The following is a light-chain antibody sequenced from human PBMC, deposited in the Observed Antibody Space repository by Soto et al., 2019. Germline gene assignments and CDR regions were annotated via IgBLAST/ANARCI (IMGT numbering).Light chain of an antibody. CDR3: QQYNSYPYT. CDR2: KAS. V-gene: IGKV1-5*03. Sequence: DIQMTQSPSTLSASIGDRVTITCRASQRISIWLAWYQQKPGEAPKLLVFKASSLESGAPLRFSGSGSGTEVTLTISRLQPDDCATYYCQQYNSYPYTFGQGTKLEIK. CDR1: QRISIW. J-gene: IGKJ2*01.